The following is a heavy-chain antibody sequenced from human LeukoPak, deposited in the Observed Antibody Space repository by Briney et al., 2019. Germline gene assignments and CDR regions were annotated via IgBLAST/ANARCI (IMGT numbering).Heavy chain of an antibody. CDR2: IYYGGST. V-gene: IGHV4-39*01. CDR1: GGSISSSIYY. CDR3: ARRGYGDYDVFDI. Sequence: LETLSLTCTVSGGSISSSIYYWGWIRQPPGKGLECIGNIYYGGSTYYNPSLKSRVTISVDTSKNQFSLKLSSVTAADTAVYYCARRGYGDYDVFDIWGQGTMVTVSS. J-gene: IGHJ3*02. D-gene: IGHD4-17*01.